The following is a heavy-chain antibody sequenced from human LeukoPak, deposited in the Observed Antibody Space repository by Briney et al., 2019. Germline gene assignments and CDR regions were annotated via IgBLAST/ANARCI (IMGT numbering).Heavy chain of an antibody. D-gene: IGHD3-10*01. V-gene: IGHV4-39*07. Sequence: SETLSLTCTVSGGSISSSSYYWGWIRQPPGKGLEWIGSIYYSGSTYYNPSLKSRVTISVDTSKNQFSLKLSSVTAADTAVYYCARVGTMVRGLISYYYFYMDVWGKGTTVTVSS. CDR3: ARVGTMVRGLISYYYFYMDV. CDR1: GGSISSSSYY. CDR2: IYYSGST. J-gene: IGHJ6*03.